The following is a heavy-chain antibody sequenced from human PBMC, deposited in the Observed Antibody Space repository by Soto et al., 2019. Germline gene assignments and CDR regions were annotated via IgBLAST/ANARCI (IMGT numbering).Heavy chain of an antibody. CDR2: ISYDGTYE. CDR3: AKEVRGCSGGSCYTIDY. Sequence: PGGSLRLSCAASGFTFSSYGMYWVRQAPGKGLEWVAVISYDGTYEHYEDSVKGRFTISRDNSRSTLSLQMNSLRTEDTAVYYCAKEVRGCSGGSCYTIDYWGQGTLVTVSS. D-gene: IGHD2-15*01. V-gene: IGHV3-30*18. J-gene: IGHJ4*02. CDR1: GFTFSSYG.